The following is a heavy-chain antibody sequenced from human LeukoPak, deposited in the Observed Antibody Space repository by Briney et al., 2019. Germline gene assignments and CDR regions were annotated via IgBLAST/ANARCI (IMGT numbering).Heavy chain of an antibody. D-gene: IGHD5-18*01. Sequence: PGGSLRLSCAASGFTFSSYEMNWVRQAPGKGLEWISAISGSSSNVYYAASVRGRFTISRDNAENSLYLQLNTMRAEDTAVYYCARGFRDTATFLDYWGQGTLVTVSS. CDR2: ISGSSSNV. V-gene: IGHV3-48*03. CDR1: GFTFSSYE. J-gene: IGHJ4*02. CDR3: ARGFRDTATFLDY.